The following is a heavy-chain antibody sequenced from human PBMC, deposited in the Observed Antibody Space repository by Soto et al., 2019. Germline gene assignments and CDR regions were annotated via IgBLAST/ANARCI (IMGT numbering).Heavy chain of an antibody. CDR3: ARAGYYDSSGPNYYGMDV. CDR1: GGSISSYY. V-gene: IGHV4-4*07. Sequence: SETLSLTCTVSGGSISSYYWSWIRQPAGKGLEWIGRIYTSGSTNYNPSLKSRVTMSVDTSKNQFSLKLSSVTAADTAVYYCARAGYYDSSGPNYYGMDVWGQGTTVTVSS. D-gene: IGHD3-22*01. CDR2: IYTSGST. J-gene: IGHJ6*02.